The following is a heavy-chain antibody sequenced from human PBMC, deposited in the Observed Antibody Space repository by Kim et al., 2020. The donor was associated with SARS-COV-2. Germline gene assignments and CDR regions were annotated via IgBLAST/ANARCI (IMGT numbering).Heavy chain of an antibody. V-gene: IGHV5-51*01. J-gene: IGHJ3*02. CDR2: IYPGDSDT. CDR1: GYSFTSYW. D-gene: IGHD3-22*01. Sequence: GESLKISCKGSGYSFTSYWIGWVRQMPGKGLEWMGIIYPGDSDTRYSPSFQGQVTISADKSISTAYLQWSSLKASDTAMYYCATVNDSSGYFSLGDAFDIWGQGTMVTVSS. CDR3: ATVNDSSGYFSLGDAFDI.